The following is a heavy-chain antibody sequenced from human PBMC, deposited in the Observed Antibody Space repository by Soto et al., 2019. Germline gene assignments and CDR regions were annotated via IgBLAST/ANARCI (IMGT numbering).Heavy chain of an antibody. CDR2: IWYDGSNK. CDR1: GFTFSSYG. CDR3: AREGEKQLAEFDY. Sequence: PGGSLRLSCAASGFTFSSYGMHWVRQAPGKGLEWVAVIWYDGSNKYYADSVKGRFTISRDNSKNTLYLQMNSLRAEDTAVYYCAREGEKQLAEFDYWGQGTLVTVSP. V-gene: IGHV3-33*01. D-gene: IGHD6-6*01. J-gene: IGHJ4*02.